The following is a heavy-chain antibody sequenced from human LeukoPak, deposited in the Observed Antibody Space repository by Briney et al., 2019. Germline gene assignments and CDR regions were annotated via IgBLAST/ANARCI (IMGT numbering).Heavy chain of an antibody. V-gene: IGHV3-30*02. CDR1: GFTCSSYG. CDR2: IRYDGSNK. Sequence: GGSLRLSCAASGFTCSSYGMHWVRQAPGKGLEWVAFIRYDGSNKYYADSVKGRFTISRDNSKNTLYLQMNSLRAADTAVYYCAKDPGHMVRGVIIRDHYFDYWGQGTLVTVSS. CDR3: AKDPGHMVRGVIIRDHYFDY. D-gene: IGHD3-10*01. J-gene: IGHJ4*02.